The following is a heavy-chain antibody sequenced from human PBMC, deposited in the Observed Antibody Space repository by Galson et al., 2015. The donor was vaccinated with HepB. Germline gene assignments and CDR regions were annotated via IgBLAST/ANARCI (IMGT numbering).Heavy chain of an antibody. D-gene: IGHD2-2*01. CDR2: ISGSGGST. J-gene: IGHJ4*02. CDR1: GFTFSSYA. Sequence: SLRLSCAASGFTFSSYAMSWVRQAPGKGLEWVSAISGSGGSTYYADSVKGRFTISRDNSKNTLYLQMNSLRAGDTAVYYCAKDGGYCSSTSCYWGVFDYWGQGTLVTVSS. V-gene: IGHV3-23*01. CDR3: AKDGGYCSSTSCYWGVFDY.